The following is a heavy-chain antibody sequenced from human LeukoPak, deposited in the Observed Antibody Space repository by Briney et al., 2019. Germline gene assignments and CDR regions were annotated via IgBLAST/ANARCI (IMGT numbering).Heavy chain of an antibody. CDR3: ATLGSLVPTANKYGIDV. Sequence: GASVKVSCKASGYTFTSYYMHWVRQAPGQGLEWMGIINPSGGSTSYAQKFQGRVTMTRDTSTSTVYMELSSLRSEDTAVYYCATLGSLVPTANKYGIDVWGQGTTVTVSS. CDR1: GYTFTSYY. CDR2: INPSGGST. D-gene: IGHD2-2*01. J-gene: IGHJ6*02. V-gene: IGHV1-46*01.